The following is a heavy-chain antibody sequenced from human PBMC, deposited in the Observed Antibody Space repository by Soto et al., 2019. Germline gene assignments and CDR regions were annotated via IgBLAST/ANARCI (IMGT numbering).Heavy chain of an antibody. D-gene: IGHD3-22*01. J-gene: IGHJ6*02. Sequence: ASVKVSCKASGGTFSSYAISWVRQAPGQGLEWMGGIIPIFGTANYAQKFQGRVTITADESTSTAYMELSSLRSEDTAVYYCARAFYYYDSSGYYFAYYYGMDVWGQGTTVTVSS. CDR2: IIPIFGTA. CDR3: ARAFYYYDSSGYYFAYYYGMDV. CDR1: GGTFSSYA. V-gene: IGHV1-69*13.